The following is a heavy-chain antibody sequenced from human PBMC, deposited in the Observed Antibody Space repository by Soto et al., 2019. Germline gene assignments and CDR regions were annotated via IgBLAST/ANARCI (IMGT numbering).Heavy chain of an antibody. Sequence: SETLSLTCAVYGGSFSGYYWSWIRQPPGKGLEWIGEINHSGSTNYNPSLKSRVTISVDTSKNQFSLKLSSVTAADTAVYYCARGRISMRVFMDVWGKGTTVTVSS. CDR1: GGSFSGYY. V-gene: IGHV4-34*01. D-gene: IGHD2-8*01. CDR3: ARGRISMRVFMDV. J-gene: IGHJ6*03. CDR2: INHSGST.